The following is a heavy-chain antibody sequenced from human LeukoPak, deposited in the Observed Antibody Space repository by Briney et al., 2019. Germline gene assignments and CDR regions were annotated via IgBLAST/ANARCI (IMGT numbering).Heavy chain of an antibody. V-gene: IGHV4-34*01. D-gene: IGHD3-22*01. CDR3: ARHTSDYYDSSGYYY. CDR1: GGSFSGYY. CDR2: INHGGST. Sequence: SETLSLTCAVYGGSFSGYYWSWIRQPPGKGLEWIGEINHGGSTNYNPSLKSRVTISVDTSKNQFSLKLTSVTAADTAVYYCARHTSDYYDSSGYYYWGQGTLVTVSS. J-gene: IGHJ4*02.